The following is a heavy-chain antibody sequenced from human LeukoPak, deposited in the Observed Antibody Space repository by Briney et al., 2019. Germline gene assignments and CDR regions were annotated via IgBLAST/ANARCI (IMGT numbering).Heavy chain of an antibody. J-gene: IGHJ4*02. CDR1: GFTFSSYW. Sequence: GGSLRLSCAASGFTFSSYWMSWVRQAPGKGLEWVANIKQDGSEKYYVDSVKGRFTISRDNAKNSLYLQMNSLRAEDTAVYYCARDGGSSGWYDPPTFDYWGQGTLVTVSS. V-gene: IGHV3-7*01. D-gene: IGHD6-19*01. CDR3: ARDGGSSGWYDPPTFDY. CDR2: IKQDGSEK.